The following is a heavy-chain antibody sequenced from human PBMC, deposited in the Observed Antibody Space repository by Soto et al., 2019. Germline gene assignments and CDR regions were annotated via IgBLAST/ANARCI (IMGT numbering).Heavy chain of an antibody. CDR2: IYWDDDK. Sequence: QVTLKESGPTLVKPTQTLTLTCTFSGLSLSTSGVGVGWIRQPPGKALEWLALIYWDDDKRYSPSLKSRLTITKXSSXNXVVLTMTNMDPVDTATYYCAHTSYYYDSSGYPLFDYWGQRTLVTVSS. V-gene: IGHV2-5*02. J-gene: IGHJ4*02. CDR1: GLSLSTSGVG. D-gene: IGHD3-22*01. CDR3: AHTSYYYDSSGYPLFDY.